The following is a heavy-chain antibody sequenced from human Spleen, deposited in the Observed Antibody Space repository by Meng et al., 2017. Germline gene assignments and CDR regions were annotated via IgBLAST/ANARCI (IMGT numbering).Heavy chain of an antibody. CDR2: MKSKVDGGTV. CDR3: SGHVDY. CDR1: GFTFGNVW. V-gene: IGHV3-15*01. J-gene: IGHJ4*01. Sequence: GGSLRPSCAASGFTFGNVWMTWVRQAPGKGLEWIGCMKSKVDGGTVDYASAVKGRSFISIDDSVNTFYLQMNSVKTEDTAVYYCSGHVDYWGHGTLVTVSS.